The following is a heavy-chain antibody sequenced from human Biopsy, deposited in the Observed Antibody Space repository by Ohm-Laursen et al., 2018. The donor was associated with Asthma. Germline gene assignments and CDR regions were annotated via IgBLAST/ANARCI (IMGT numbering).Heavy chain of an antibody. CDR2: ISYRGST. CDR1: GGSVSSGSYY. CDR3: ARVPTTLRYFDL. J-gene: IGHJ2*01. Sequence: SETLSLTCTVSGGSVSSGSYYWSWIRQPPGKGLAWVSYISYRGSTDYNPSLKSRLTISMDTSKNQFSLKLSSVTAADTAVYYCARVPTTLRYFDLWGRGTLVTVSS. V-gene: IGHV4-61*01. D-gene: IGHD2-15*01.